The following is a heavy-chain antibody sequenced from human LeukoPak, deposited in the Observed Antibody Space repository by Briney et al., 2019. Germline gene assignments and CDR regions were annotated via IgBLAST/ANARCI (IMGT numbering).Heavy chain of an antibody. CDR2: LRGDGAT. Sequence: GGSLRLSCAASGFTLGDYYMSWIRQAPGKGLEWVSSLRGDGATFYADSSKGRFTLSRDDSRNTVYLQLNNLRVDDTAVYYWARASWISSADAVWWGQGNLVTVSS. CDR1: GFTLGDYY. CDR3: ARASWISSADAVW. J-gene: IGHJ4*02. V-gene: IGHV3-53*01. D-gene: IGHD2-2*03.